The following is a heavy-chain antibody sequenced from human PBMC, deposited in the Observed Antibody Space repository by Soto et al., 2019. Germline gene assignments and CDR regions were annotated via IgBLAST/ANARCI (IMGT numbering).Heavy chain of an antibody. CDR2: IYHSGST. Sequence: QLQLQESGSGLVKPSQTLSLTCAVSGGSISSGGYSWSWIRQPPGKGLEWIGYIYHSGSTYYNPSLKSRVTISVDRSKNQFSLKLSSVTAADTAVYYCARGGTGGYDYGAYYYYGMDVWGQGTTVTVSS. J-gene: IGHJ6*02. D-gene: IGHD5-12*01. V-gene: IGHV4-30-2*01. CDR1: GGSISSGGYS. CDR3: ARGGTGGYDYGAYYYYGMDV.